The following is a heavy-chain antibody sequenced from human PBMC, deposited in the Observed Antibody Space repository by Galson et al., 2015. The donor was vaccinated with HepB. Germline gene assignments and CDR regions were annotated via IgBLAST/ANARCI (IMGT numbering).Heavy chain of an antibody. CDR2: INPSDSYT. Sequence: QSGAEVTKPGESLRISCKGSGYSFTSYWISWVRQMPGKGLEWMGWINPSDSYTNYSPSFQGHVTISTDKSISTAYLQWSSLQASDTAIYYCTRSSMTDCNWFDPWGQGPLVTVSS. CDR1: GYSFTSYW. D-gene: IGHD2-21*01. CDR3: TRSSMTDCNWFDP. J-gene: IGHJ5*02. V-gene: IGHV5-10-1*01.